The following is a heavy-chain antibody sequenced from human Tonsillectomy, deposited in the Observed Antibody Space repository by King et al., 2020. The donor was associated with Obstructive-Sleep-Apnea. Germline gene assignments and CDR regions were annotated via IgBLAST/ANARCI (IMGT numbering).Heavy chain of an antibody. Sequence: QLQESGPGLVKPSETLSLTCTVSGGSISSYYWSWIRQPPGKGLEWIGYIYYSVRTNYNPSLKSRVTISVETSKNQFSLQLSSVTAADTAVYYCARHQSFYYDGSCYENWYFDLWGRGTLVTVSS. CDR2: IYYSVRT. J-gene: IGHJ2*01. CDR3: ARHQSFYYDGSCYENWYFDL. V-gene: IGHV4-59*08. CDR1: GGSISSYY. D-gene: IGHD3-22*01.